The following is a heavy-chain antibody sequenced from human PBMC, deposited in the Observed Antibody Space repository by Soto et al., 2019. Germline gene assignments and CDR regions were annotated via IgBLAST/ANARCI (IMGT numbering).Heavy chain of an antibody. Sequence: PGGSLRLSCAASGFTFSSYAMHWVRQAPGKGLEWVAVISYDGSNKYYADSVKGRFTISRDNSKNTLYLQMNSLRAEDTAVYYCARERGPYYYGSGSHPLDYWGQGTLVTVSS. CDR2: ISYDGSNK. D-gene: IGHD3-10*01. CDR3: ARERGPYYYGSGSHPLDY. CDR1: GFTFSSYA. J-gene: IGHJ4*02. V-gene: IGHV3-30-3*01.